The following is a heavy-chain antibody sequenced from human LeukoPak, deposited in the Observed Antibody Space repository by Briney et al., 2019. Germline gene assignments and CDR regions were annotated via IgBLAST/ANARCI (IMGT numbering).Heavy chain of an antibody. CDR3: ARRYFDL. Sequence: GGSLRLSCAASGFTVNSNYMNWVRQTPGKGLEWVSVLYSDGRTYYADSVKGRFTISRDNAKNSLYLQMNSLRAEDTAVYYCARRYFDLWGRGTLVTVSS. CDR2: LYSDGRT. CDR1: GFTVNSNY. V-gene: IGHV3-53*01. J-gene: IGHJ2*01.